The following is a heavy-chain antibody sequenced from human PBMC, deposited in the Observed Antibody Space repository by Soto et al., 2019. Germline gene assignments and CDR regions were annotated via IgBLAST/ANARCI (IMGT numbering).Heavy chain of an antibody. V-gene: IGHV1-8*01. CDR1: GYTFTSYD. J-gene: IGHJ6*03. CDR3: ARANSGYDFYYYYYMDV. CDR2: MNPNSGNT. Sequence: ASVKVSCKASGYTFTSYDIIWVRQATGQGLEWMGWMNPNSGNTGYAQKFQGRVTMTRNTSISTAYMELSSLRSEDTAVYYCARANSGYDFYYYYYMDVWGKGTTVTVSS. D-gene: IGHD5-12*01.